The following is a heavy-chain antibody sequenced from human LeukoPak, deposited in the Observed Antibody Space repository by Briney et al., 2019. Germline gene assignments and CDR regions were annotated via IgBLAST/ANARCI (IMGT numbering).Heavy chain of an antibody. J-gene: IGHJ4*02. D-gene: IGHD2-15*01. V-gene: IGHV3-7*01. CDR3: ARTGSSVHFDY. CDR2: IKQDGSEK. Sequence: GGSLRLSCAASGFTFSSYWMSWVRQAPGKGLEWVANIKQDGSEKYYVDSVKGRFTISRDNAKNSLYLRMNSLRAEDTAVYYCARTGSSVHFDYWGQGTLVTVSS. CDR1: GFTFSSYW.